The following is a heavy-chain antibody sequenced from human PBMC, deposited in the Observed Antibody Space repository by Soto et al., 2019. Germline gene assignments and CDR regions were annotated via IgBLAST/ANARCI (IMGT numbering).Heavy chain of an antibody. CDR2: IIPIHGTT. V-gene: IGHV1-69*01. D-gene: IGHD3-16*01. CDR1: GGSLTSYP. CDR3: ARGWGLVS. Sequence: QMEQSGAEVRKPGSSVKVSCKPSGGSLTSYPMAWVRQAPGQGFEWMGGIIPIHGTTEYAQKFQCRGTITADESTNRATLELTGLTSEDTAVYYCARGWGLVSWGQGTLVTVSS. J-gene: IGHJ4*02.